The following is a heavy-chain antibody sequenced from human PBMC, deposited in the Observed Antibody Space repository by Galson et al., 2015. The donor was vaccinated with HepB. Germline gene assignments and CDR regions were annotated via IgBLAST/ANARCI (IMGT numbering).Heavy chain of an antibody. CDR2: INPNSGGT. V-gene: IGHV1-2*02. CDR1: GYTFTGYY. D-gene: IGHD1-1*01. Sequence: SVKVSCKASGYTFTGYYMHWVRQAPGQGLEWMGCINPNSGGTNYAQKFQGRVTMTRDTSISTAYMELSRLRSDDTAVYYCARGRDWYTRAWAHDYWGQGTLVTVSS. CDR3: ARGRDWYTRAWAHDY. J-gene: IGHJ4*02.